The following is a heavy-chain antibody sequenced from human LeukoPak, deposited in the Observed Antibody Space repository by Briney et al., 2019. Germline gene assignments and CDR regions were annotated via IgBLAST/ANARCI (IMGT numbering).Heavy chain of an antibody. CDR2: INPNSCNT. J-gene: IGHJ4*02. Sequence: ASVNVSCKASGYTFTSYDINWVRQATGQGLEWMGLINPNSCNTDYAEKVQGRFTITRNTSISTPYMELSSLRSDDTAVYYCARSPPAWLVPNDYWGQGTLVTVSS. CDR1: GYTFTSYD. D-gene: IGHD6-19*01. V-gene: IGHV1-8*03. CDR3: ARSPPAWLVPNDY.